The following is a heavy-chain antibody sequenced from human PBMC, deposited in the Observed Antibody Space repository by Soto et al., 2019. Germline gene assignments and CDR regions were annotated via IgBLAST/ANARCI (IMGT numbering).Heavy chain of an antibody. J-gene: IGHJ3*02. CDR2: INPNSGGT. CDR1: GYTFNGQY. V-gene: IGHV1-2*02. D-gene: IGHD1-26*01. Sequence: QVQLVQSGAEVKKPGASMKVSCKASGYTFNGQYIHWVRHAPGHGLEWMGWINPNSGGTIYAQKFQDRVTMTRDSSISTAYMELRSLRSDDTAVYYCARVRSGSYFFAFDIWGQGTMVNVSS. CDR3: ARVRSGSYFFAFDI.